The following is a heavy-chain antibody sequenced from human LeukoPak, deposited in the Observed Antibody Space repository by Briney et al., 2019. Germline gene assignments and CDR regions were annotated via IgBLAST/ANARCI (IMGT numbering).Heavy chain of an antibody. D-gene: IGHD3-22*01. V-gene: IGHV4-59*01. CDR1: GGSISSYY. Sequence: PSGTLSLTCTVSGGSISSYYGNWIRQPPGRGLEWIGYIYDNGNTNYNTSLKSRVTISVDASKNQCALKLSSVTDADAAVYFCARGLGPRQWFINYWGQGTLVTVSS. CDR2: IYDNGNT. CDR3: ARGLGPRQWFINY. J-gene: IGHJ4*02.